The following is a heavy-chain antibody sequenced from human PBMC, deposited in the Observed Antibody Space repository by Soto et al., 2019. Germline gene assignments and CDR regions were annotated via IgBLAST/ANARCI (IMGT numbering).Heavy chain of an antibody. CDR2: ISSSSSTI. V-gene: IGHV3-48*02. CDR1: GFTFSSYS. J-gene: IGHJ4*02. D-gene: IGHD6-13*01. CDR3: ARDPAAAGGPGTIFDY. Sequence: GGSLRLSCAASGFTFSSYSMNWVRQAPGKGLEWVSYISSSSSTIYYADSVKGRFTISRDNAKNSLYLQMNSLRDEDTAVYYCARDPAAAGGPGTIFDYWGQGTLVTVSS.